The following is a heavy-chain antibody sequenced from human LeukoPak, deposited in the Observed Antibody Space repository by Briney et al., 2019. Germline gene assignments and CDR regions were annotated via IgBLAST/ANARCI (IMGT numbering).Heavy chain of an antibody. CDR2: IYYSGST. J-gene: IGHJ4*02. V-gene: IGHV4-59*01. CDR1: GGSISSYY. CDR3: ARGKHYYDSSGYSPFDY. Sequence: SETLSLTCTVSGGSISSYYWSWIRQPPGKGLEWIGYIYYSGSTNYNASLKSRVNISMEKSNEQFYLKLSSVTAADTAVYYCARGKHYYDSSGYSPFDYWGQGTLVTVSS. D-gene: IGHD3-22*01.